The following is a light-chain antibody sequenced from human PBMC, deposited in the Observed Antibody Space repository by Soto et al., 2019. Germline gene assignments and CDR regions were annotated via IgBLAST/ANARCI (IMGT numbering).Light chain of an antibody. J-gene: IGLJ2*01. V-gene: IGLV1-51*01. CDR2: DDD. CDR3: GTWDSSLSAEL. CDR1: NSNIGTNY. Sequence: QSVLTQPPSVSAAPGQKVTISCSGSNSNIGTNYVSWYQHLPGTAPKLLIYDDDKRPSGIPDRFSASKSGTSATLGITGLQTGDEADYYCGTWDSSLSAELFGGGTKVTVL.